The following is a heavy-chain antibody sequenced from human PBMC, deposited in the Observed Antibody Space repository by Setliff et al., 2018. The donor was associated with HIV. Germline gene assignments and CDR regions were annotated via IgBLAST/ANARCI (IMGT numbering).Heavy chain of an antibody. J-gene: IGHJ4*02. D-gene: IGHD5-18*01. CDR3: AKEGDRYGLDLDY. CDR2: INTANYKT. V-gene: IGHV1-3*04. CDR1: GYIFSSYT. Sequence: GASVKVSCKASGYIFSSYTMHWVRQAPGQRLEWMGWINTANYKTKYSQKFQGRVTIHRDTSASTAYMELSSLRSEDTAVYYCAKEGDRYGLDLDYWGQGTLVTVSS.